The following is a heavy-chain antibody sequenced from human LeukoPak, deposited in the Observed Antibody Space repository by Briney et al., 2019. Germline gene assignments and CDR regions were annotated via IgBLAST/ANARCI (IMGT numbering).Heavy chain of an antibody. CDR1: GFTFGSYA. CDR2: IFGSGGSA. D-gene: IGHD2-2*02. J-gene: IGHJ4*02. V-gene: IGHV3-23*01. Sequence: GSLRLSCAASGFTFGSYAMYWVRQAPGKGLEWVSGIFGSGGSAHYADSVKGRFTISRDNSKNTLYLQMNSLRAEDTAVYYCARDLGGYCSSTSCYMGSPDYWGQGTLVTVSS. CDR3: ARDLGGYCSSTSCYMGSPDY.